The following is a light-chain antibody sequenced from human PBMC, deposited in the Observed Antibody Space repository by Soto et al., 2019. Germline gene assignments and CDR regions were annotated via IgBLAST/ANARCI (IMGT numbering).Light chain of an antibody. CDR2: DAS. V-gene: IGKV3-20*01. J-gene: IGKJ5*01. CDR1: ESVSIY. CDR3: QHYGGAPLT. Sequence: EIVLTQSPGTLSLSPGERATLSCRASESVSIYVAWYQQRPGQAPRLLIYDASNRATGIPARFSGSVSGTDFTLAISRLEPEDFAVYYCQHYGGAPLTFGQGTRLEIK.